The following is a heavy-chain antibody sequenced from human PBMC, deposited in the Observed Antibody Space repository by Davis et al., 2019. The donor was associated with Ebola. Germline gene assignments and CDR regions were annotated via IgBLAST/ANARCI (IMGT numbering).Heavy chain of an antibody. CDR3: ARAVRQQLVIPDY. CDR2: IRYDGSNK. J-gene: IGHJ4*02. D-gene: IGHD6-13*01. Sequence: PGGSLRLSCAASGFTFSSYGMHWVRQAPGKGLEWVAFIRYDGSNKYYADSVKGRFTISRDNAKNSLYLQMNSLRAEDTALYYCARAVRQQLVIPDYWGQGTLVTVSS. V-gene: IGHV3-30*02. CDR1: GFTFSSYG.